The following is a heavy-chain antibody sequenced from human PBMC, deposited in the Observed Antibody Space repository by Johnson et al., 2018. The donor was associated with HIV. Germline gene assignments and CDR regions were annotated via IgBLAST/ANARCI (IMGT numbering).Heavy chain of an antibody. Sequence: VLLVESGGGLVQPGGSLRLSCVASGFTVSSNYMSWVRQAPGKGLEWVSVFYSDSNTYSSDSVKGRFTISRDNSKNTLYLQMNSLRAEDTAVYYCARVVGGRTADAFDIWGQGTMVTVSS. CDR2: FYSDSNT. V-gene: IGHV3-66*01. CDR3: ARVVGGRTADAFDI. D-gene: IGHD3-16*01. CDR1: GFTVSSNY. J-gene: IGHJ3*02.